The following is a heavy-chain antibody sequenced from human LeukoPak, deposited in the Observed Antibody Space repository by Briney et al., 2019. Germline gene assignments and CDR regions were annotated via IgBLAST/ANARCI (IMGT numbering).Heavy chain of an antibody. Sequence: ASVKVSCKASGYTFTGYYMHWVRQAPGQGLEWMGWISPNSGGTNYAQKFQGRVTMTRDTSISTAYMELSRLRSDDTAVYYCAREGSSGWYYFDYWGQGTLVTVSS. CDR3: AREGSSGWYYFDY. D-gene: IGHD6-19*01. CDR2: ISPNSGGT. J-gene: IGHJ4*02. CDR1: GYTFTGYY. V-gene: IGHV1-2*02.